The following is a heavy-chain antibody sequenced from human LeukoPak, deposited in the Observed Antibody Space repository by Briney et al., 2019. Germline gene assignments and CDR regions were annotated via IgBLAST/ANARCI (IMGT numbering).Heavy chain of an antibody. Sequence: GEFLKISCKGSGYNFTSYWIGWVRQMPGKGLEWMRIIYPGDSDTRYSASFQGQVPISADKSISTAYLQWSSLKASDTAMYYCARQDIVVVPAAGPDAFDIWGQGTMVTVSS. CDR1: GYNFTSYW. CDR3: ARQDIVVVPAAGPDAFDI. D-gene: IGHD2-2*01. V-gene: IGHV5-51*01. J-gene: IGHJ3*02. CDR2: IYPGDSDT.